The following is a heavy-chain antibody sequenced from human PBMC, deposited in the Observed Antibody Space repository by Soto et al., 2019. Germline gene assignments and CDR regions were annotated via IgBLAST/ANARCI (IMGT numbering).Heavy chain of an antibody. CDR3: ARGGGGNAKHYDY. D-gene: IGHD3-3*02. Sequence: QVHLLESGPGLVKPSETLSLTCVVSGGSITSYHWSWIRQFPGKGLEWIAYTAYTGNTNYNPSLKGRVTISVDVSRNQFSLRLTSVTAADTAMYYCARGGGGNAKHYDYWGQGALATVSS. V-gene: IGHV4-59*01. CDR1: GGSITSYH. J-gene: IGHJ4*02. CDR2: TAYTGNT.